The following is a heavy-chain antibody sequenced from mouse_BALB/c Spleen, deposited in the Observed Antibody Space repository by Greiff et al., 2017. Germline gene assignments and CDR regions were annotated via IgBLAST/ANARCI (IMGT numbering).Heavy chain of an antibody. J-gene: IGHJ2*01. Sequence: VQLQESGAELVKPGASVKLSCKASGYTFTSYWMHWVKQRPGQGLEWIGDIYPGRGITNYNEKFKSKATLTLDTSSSTAYMQLSSLTSEDSAVYYCSRRDYYGPFDYWGQGTTLTVSS. CDR1: GYTFTSYW. CDR2: IYPGRGIT. CDR3: SRRDYYGPFDY. V-gene: IGHV1-55*01. D-gene: IGHD1-2*01.